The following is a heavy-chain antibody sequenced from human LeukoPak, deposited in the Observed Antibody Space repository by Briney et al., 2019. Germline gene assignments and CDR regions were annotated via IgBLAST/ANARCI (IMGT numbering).Heavy chain of an antibody. CDR2: IKQDGSEK. Sequence: GGSLRLSCAASGFTFSSYWMSWVRQAPGKGLEWVANIKQDGSEKYYVDSVKGRFTISRDNAKNSLYLQMNSLRAEDTAVYYCARVRGYDILTGYYSPYFDYWGQGTPVTVSS. CDR1: GFTFSSYW. CDR3: ARVRGYDILTGYYSPYFDY. J-gene: IGHJ4*02. V-gene: IGHV3-7*01. D-gene: IGHD3-9*01.